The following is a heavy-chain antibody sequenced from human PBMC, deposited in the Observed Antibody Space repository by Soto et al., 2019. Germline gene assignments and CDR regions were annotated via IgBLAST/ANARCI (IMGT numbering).Heavy chain of an antibody. CDR2: INPSGGST. V-gene: IGHV1-46*01. Sequence: QVQLVQSGAEVRKPGASVKVSCKASGYTFTSHYIHWVRQAPGQVLEWMGVINPSGGSTSYADKFQGRVTMTMDTSTSTVYMDLSSLRSGDTALYYCARDQVPNASRLGDAFDIWGQGTMVTVSS. CDR1: GYTFTSHY. CDR3: ARDQVPNASRLGDAFDI. D-gene: IGHD6-6*01. J-gene: IGHJ3*02.